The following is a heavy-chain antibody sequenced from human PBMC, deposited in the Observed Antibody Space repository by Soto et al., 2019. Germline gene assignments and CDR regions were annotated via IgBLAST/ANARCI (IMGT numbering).Heavy chain of an antibody. D-gene: IGHD4-17*01. CDR2: IYPGDSDT. V-gene: IGHV5-51*01. CDR3: ARVLYGAKGYYYVMDV. CDR1: GYSFTSYW. J-gene: IGHJ6*02. Sequence: GESLKISCKGSGYSFTSYWIGWVRQMPGKGLEWMGIIYPGDSDTRYSPSFQGQVTISADKSISTAYLQWSSLKASDTAMYYCARVLYGAKGYYYVMDVWGQGTTVTVSS.